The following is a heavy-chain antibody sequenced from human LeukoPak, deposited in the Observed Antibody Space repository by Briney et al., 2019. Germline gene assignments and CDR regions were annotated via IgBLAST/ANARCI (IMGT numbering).Heavy chain of an antibody. D-gene: IGHD3-22*01. CDR2: ISGSSGFT. CDR1: GFTFSNYA. J-gene: IGHJ4*02. V-gene: IGHV3-23*01. Sequence: GGSLRLSCAASGFTFSNYAMSWVRQAPGKGLEWVSAISGSSGFTYYADSVKGRFTISRDNSKNTLYLQMNSLRAEDTAVYYCAKGRLNFDYWGQGTLVTVSS. CDR3: AKGRLNFDY.